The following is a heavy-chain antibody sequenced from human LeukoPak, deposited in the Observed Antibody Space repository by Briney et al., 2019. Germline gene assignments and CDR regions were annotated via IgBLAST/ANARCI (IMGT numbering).Heavy chain of an antibody. CDR3: ARGVGAVSETRYYFDY. CDR1: GGSISSYY. V-gene: IGHV4-59*01. CDR2: IYYSGST. D-gene: IGHD6-19*01. Sequence: SETLSLTCTVSGGSISSYYWSWIRQPPGKGLEWIGYIYYSGSTNYNPSLKSRVTISVDTSKNQFSLKLSSVTAADTAVYYCARGVGAVSETRYYFDYWGQGTLVTVSS. J-gene: IGHJ4*02.